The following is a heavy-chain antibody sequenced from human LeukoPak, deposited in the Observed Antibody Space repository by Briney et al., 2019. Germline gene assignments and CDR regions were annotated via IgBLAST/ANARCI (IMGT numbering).Heavy chain of an antibody. V-gene: IGHV4-34*01. CDR1: GGSFSGYY. CDR3: ARGSGFWQQPDAFDI. J-gene: IGHJ3*02. CDR2: INHSGST. D-gene: IGHD6-13*01. Sequence: PSETLSLTCAVYGGSFSGYYWSWIRQPPGKGLEWIGEINHSGSTNYNPSLKSRVTISVDTSKNQFSLKLSSVTAADTAVYYCARGSGFWQQPDAFDIWGQGTMVTVSS.